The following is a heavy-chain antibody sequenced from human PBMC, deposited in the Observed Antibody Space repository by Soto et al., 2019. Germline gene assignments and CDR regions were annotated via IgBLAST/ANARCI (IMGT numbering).Heavy chain of an antibody. D-gene: IGHD3-3*01. V-gene: IGHV3-73*01. J-gene: IGHJ6*02. CDR1: GFTFSGSA. CDR2: IRSKANSYAT. Sequence: GGSLRLSCAASGFTFSGSAMHWVRQASGKGLEWVGRIRSKANSYATAYAASVKGRFTISRDDSKNTAYLQMNSLKTEDTAVYYCTRTYYDFWSGYYKGDYGMDVWGQGTTVTVSS. CDR3: TRTYYDFWSGYYKGDYGMDV.